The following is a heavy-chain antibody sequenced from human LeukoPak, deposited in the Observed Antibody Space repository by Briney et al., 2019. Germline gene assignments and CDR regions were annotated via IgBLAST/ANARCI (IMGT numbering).Heavy chain of an antibody. CDR2: IIPIFGTA. D-gene: IGHD2-2*01. Sequence: GSSVKVSCKASGGTFSSYAISWVQQAPGQGLEWMGGIIPIFGTANYAQKFQGRVTITTDESTSTAYMELSSLRSEDTAVYYCATDCSSTSCYYYYYMDVWGKGTTVTVSS. V-gene: IGHV1-69*05. CDR1: GGTFSSYA. CDR3: ATDCSSTSCYYYYYMDV. J-gene: IGHJ6*03.